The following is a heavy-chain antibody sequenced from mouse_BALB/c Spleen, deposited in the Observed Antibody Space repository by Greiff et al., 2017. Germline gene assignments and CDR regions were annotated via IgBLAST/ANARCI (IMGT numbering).Heavy chain of an antibody. CDR3: ARGGYGNYFYYAMDY. Sequence: VQLQQSGPELMKPGASVKISCKASGYSFTSYYMHWVKQSHGKSLEWIGYIDPFNGGTSYNQKFKGKATLTVDKSSSTAYMHLSSLTSEDSAVYYCARGGYGNYFYYAMDYWGQGTSVTVSS. D-gene: IGHD2-1*01. CDR1: GYSFTSYY. CDR2: IDPFNGGT. J-gene: IGHJ4*01. V-gene: IGHV1S135*01.